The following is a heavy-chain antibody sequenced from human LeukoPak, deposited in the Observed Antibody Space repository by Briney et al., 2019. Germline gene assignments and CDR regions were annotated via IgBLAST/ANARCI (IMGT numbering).Heavy chain of an antibody. CDR2: IYYSGST. CDR1: GGSTSSYY. CDR3: ANTHIAAPPFDY. V-gene: IGHV4-59*08. J-gene: IGHJ4*02. D-gene: IGHD6-6*01. Sequence: SETLSLTSTVSGGSTSSYYWSWIRQPPGKGLEWIGYIYYSGSTNYNPSLKSRVTISVDTSKNQFSLRLSSVTAADTAVYYCANTHIAAPPFDYWGQGTLVTVSS.